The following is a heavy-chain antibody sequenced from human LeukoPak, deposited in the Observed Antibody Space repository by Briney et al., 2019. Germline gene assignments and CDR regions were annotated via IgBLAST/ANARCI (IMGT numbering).Heavy chain of an antibody. J-gene: IGHJ4*02. V-gene: IGHV3-23*01. CDR2: TSGSGDGT. D-gene: IGHD3-22*01. CDR3: AKLRDFFDSSGQFAY. CDR1: GGSISSGDYY. Sequence: LSLTCTVSGGSISSGDYYWSWIRQPPGKGLEWVSATSGSGDGTFYADSVKGRFTISRDNSKNTLYLQMNSLRAEDTAIYYCAKLRDFFDSSGQFAYWGQGTLVTVSS.